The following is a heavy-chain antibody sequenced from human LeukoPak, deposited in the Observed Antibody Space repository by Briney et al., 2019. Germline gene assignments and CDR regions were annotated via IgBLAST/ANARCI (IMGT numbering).Heavy chain of an antibody. V-gene: IGHV1-69*05. CDR3: AREGHGGNSHRPWDY. J-gene: IGHJ4*02. Sequence: ASVKVSCKASGGPFSSYAISWVRQAPGQGLDWMGGIIPIFGTANYAQKFQGRVTITTDESTSTAYMELGSLRSEYTAVYYCAREGHGGNSHRPWDYWGQGTLVTVSS. D-gene: IGHD4-23*01. CDR1: GGPFSSYA. CDR2: IIPIFGTA.